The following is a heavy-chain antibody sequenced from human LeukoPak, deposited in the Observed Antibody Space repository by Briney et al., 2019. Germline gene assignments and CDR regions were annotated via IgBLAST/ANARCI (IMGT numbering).Heavy chain of an antibody. Sequence: PGGSLRLSCAASGFTLNNAWMNWVRQAPGKGLEWVSYISSSSSTIYYADSVKGRFTISRDNAKNSLYLQMNSLRAEDTAVYYCARGAYYYEDWGQGTLVTVSS. CDR2: ISSSSSTI. J-gene: IGHJ4*02. V-gene: IGHV3-48*01. D-gene: IGHD3-22*01. CDR3: ARGAYYYED. CDR1: GFTLNNAW.